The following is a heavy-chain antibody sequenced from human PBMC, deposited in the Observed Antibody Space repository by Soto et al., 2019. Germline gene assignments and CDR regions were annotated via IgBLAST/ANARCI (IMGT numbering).Heavy chain of an antibody. CDR2: VSTSNGNT. V-gene: IGHV1-18*01. Sequence: QVQLVQSGAEVKKPGASVRVSCKASGYIFTTYDLSWLRQAPGQGLKWMGWVSTSNGNTYFAQQFQDRVTLTRDTSASTAYMDLRSLRSDDAAVYYCARDRSPDRQVAPDYWGQGTLVTVSS. CDR1: GYIFTTYD. CDR3: ARDRSPDRQVAPDY. J-gene: IGHJ4*02.